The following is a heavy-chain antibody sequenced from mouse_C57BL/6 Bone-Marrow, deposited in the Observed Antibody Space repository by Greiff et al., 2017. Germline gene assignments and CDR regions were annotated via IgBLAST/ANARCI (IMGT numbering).Heavy chain of an antibody. Sequence: VQLQQSGAELVRPGTSVKVSCKASGYAFTNYLIEWVKQRPGQGLEWIGVINPGSGGTNYNEKFKGKATLTADKSSSTAYMQLSSLTSEDSAVYCCARRGIYYDYDEAYWGQGTTLTVSS. CDR1: GYAFTNYL. CDR2: INPGSGGT. CDR3: ARRGIYYDYDEAY. D-gene: IGHD2-4*01. V-gene: IGHV1-54*01. J-gene: IGHJ2*01.